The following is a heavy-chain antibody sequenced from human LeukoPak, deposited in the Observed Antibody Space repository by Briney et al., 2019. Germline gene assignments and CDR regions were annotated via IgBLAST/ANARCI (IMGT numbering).Heavy chain of an antibody. J-gene: IGHJ4*02. CDR1: GFTVSSNY. CDR2: IYSGGST. V-gene: IGHV3-53*01. CDR3: ATWFGELLSDYFDY. Sequence: GGSLRLSCAASGFTVSSNYMSWVRQAPGKGLEWVSVIYSGGSTYYADSVKGRFTISRDNSKNTLYLQMSSLRAEDTAVYYCATWFGELLSDYFDYWGQGTLVTVSS. D-gene: IGHD3-10*01.